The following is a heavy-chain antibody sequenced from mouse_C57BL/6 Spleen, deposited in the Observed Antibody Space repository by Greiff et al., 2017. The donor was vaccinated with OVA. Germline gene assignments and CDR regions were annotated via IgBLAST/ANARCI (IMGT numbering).Heavy chain of an antibody. CDR3: ASYDYGAGAMDY. Sequence: EVQLVESGGGLVKPGGSLKLSCAASGFTFSDYGMHWVRQAPEKGLEWVAYISSGSSTIYYADTVKGRFTISRDNAKNTLFLQMTSLRSEDTAMYYCASYDYGAGAMDYWGQGTSVTVSS. CDR1: GFTFSDYG. V-gene: IGHV5-17*01. CDR2: ISSGSSTI. J-gene: IGHJ4*01. D-gene: IGHD2-4*01.